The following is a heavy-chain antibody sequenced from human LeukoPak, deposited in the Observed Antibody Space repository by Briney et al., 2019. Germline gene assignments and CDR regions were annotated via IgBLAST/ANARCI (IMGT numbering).Heavy chain of an antibody. D-gene: IGHD1-26*01. CDR2: IKQDGSET. Sequence: PGGSLRLSCAASGFTFSSYWMSWVRQAPGKGLEWVANIKQDGSETYYVDSVKGRFTISRDNTRNSLYLQMNSLRADDTATYYCTRDDFSGSYCDWGQGTLVTVSS. V-gene: IGHV3-7*01. J-gene: IGHJ4*02. CDR3: TRDDFSGSYCD. CDR1: GFTFSSYW.